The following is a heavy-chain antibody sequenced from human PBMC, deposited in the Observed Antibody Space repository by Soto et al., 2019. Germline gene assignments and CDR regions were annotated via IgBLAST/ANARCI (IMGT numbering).Heavy chain of an antibody. CDR3: ARVPDV. CDR1: GGSISSGGYS. CDR2: IYHSGST. Sequence: TLSLTCAVSGGSISSGGYSWSWIRQPPGKGLEWIGYIYHSGSTYYNPSLKSRVTISVDRSKNQFSLKLGSVAAADTAVYYCARVPDVWGQGTTVTVSS. J-gene: IGHJ6*02. V-gene: IGHV4-30-2*01.